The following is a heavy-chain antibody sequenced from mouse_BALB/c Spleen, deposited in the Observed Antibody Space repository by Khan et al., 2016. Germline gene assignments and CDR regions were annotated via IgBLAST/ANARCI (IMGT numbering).Heavy chain of an antibody. J-gene: IGHJ1*01. D-gene: IGHD1-1*01. CDR1: GFTFSSYG. CDR3: ARGITTVRNFEV. CDR2: INSNGGST. Sequence: EVELVESGGGLVQPGGSLKLSCAASGFTFSSYGMSWVRQTPDKRLELVATINSNGGSTYYPDSVKGRFTISRDHAKNTLYLQMSMLKSEDTAMYYCARGITTVRNFEVWGAETAVTVSS. V-gene: IGHV5-6-3*01.